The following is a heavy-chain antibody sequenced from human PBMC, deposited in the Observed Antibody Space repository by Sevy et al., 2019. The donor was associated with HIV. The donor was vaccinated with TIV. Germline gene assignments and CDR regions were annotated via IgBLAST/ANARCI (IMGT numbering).Heavy chain of an antibody. D-gene: IGHD3-22*01. CDR3: ARDGGYDSRGYDLSNY. CDR2: ISYDGSNT. Sequence: GGSLTLSCAASGFTFSTYAMHWVRHAPGKGLEWVAVISYDGSNTYYADSVKGRFTISRDSSKNTLYLQMNSLRAEDTAVYFCARDGGYDSRGYDLSNYWGQGTLVTVSS. V-gene: IGHV3-30*04. J-gene: IGHJ4*02. CDR1: GFTFSTYA.